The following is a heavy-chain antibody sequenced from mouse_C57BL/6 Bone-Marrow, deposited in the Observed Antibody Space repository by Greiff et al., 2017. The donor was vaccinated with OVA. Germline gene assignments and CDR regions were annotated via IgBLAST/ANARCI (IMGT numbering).Heavy chain of an antibody. V-gene: IGHV1-55*01. CDR2: IYPGSGST. J-gene: IGHJ3*01. D-gene: IGHD2-5*01. CDR1: GYTFTSYW. Sequence: QVQLQQPGAELVKPGASVKMSCKASGYTFTSYWITWVKQRPGQGLEWIGDIYPGSGSTNYNEKFKSKATLTVDTSSSTAYMQLRSLTSQDSAVYFCANNRAYSNYGFAYWGQGTLVTVSA. CDR3: ANNRAYSNYGFAY.